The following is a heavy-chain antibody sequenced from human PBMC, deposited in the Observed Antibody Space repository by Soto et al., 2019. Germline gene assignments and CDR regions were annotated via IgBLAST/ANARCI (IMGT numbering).Heavy chain of an antibody. Sequence: EVQLVESGGGSVQPGGSLRLSCAVSGFIFTNYWMHWVRQVPGKGLEWVSRIKSDGSTYYADSVKGRFTLSRDNAKNTVYLQMNSLRAEDTAVYYCARGGYGIYGVDQWGQATPVTVSS. D-gene: IGHD5-12*01. CDR1: GFIFTNYW. V-gene: IGHV3-74*01. J-gene: IGHJ4*01. CDR3: ARGGYGIYGVDQ. CDR2: IKSDGST.